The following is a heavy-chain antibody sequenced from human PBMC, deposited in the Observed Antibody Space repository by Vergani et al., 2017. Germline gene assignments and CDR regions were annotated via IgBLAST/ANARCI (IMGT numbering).Heavy chain of an antibody. CDR1: GRSISSSSYY. J-gene: IGHJ4*02. V-gene: IGHV4-39*02. Sequence: QLQLQESGPGLVKPSETLSLTCTVSGRSISSSSYYWGWIRQPPGKGLEWIGGIYYSGSTYYNPSLKSRVTISVDTSKNQFSLKLSSVTAADTAVYYCAREGAAAGTIFDYWGQGTLVTVSS. CDR3: AREGAAAGTIFDY. CDR2: IYYSGST. D-gene: IGHD6-13*01.